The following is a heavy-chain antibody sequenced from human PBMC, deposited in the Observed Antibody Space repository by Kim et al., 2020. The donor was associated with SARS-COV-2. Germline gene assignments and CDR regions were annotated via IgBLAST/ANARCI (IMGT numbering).Heavy chain of an antibody. CDR1: GFTFSSYA. D-gene: IGHD1-26*01. CDR2: ISASGSST. V-gene: IGHV3-23*01. CDR3: AKPYYIGSYRFDY. Sequence: GGSLRLSCAVSGFTFSSYAMSWVRQAPGKGLEWVLSISASGSSTYYADSVKGRFTISRDNSKNTLFLQMNSLRAEDTAVYYCAKPYYIGSYRFDYWGQGT. J-gene: IGHJ4*02.